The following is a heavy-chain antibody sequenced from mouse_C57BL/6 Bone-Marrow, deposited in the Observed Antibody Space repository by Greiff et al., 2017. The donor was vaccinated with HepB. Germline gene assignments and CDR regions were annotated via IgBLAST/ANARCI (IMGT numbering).Heavy chain of an antibody. V-gene: IGHV2-2*01. Sequence: QVQLQQSGPGLVQPSQRLSITCTVSGFSFTSYGVHWVRQSPGKGLEWLGVIWSGGSTDYNAAFISRLSISKDNSKSQVFFKMNSLQADDTAIYYCARNRGSSHYWYFDVWGTGTTVTVSS. D-gene: IGHD1-1*01. CDR3: ARNRGSSHYWYFDV. J-gene: IGHJ1*03. CDR2: IWSGGST. CDR1: GFSFTSYG.